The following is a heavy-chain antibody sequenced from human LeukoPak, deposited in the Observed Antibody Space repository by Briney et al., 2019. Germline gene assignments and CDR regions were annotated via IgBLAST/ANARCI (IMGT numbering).Heavy chain of an antibody. CDR1: GGSISSRPYC. CDR3: ARLVVSSWYHEVLLGRDY. D-gene: IGHD6-13*01. V-gene: IGHV4-39*01. Sequence: PSETLSLTCTVSGGSISSRPYCWGWIRQPPGKGLEWIGSFYYSGSTYYKPSLKSRVTISVDTSNNQISLKLSSVTAADTAVYYCARLVVSSWYHEVLLGRDYWGQGTLVTVSS. CDR2: FYYSGST. J-gene: IGHJ4*02.